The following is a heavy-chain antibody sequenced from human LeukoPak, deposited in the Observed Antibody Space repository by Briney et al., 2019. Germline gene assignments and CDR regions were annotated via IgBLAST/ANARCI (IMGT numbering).Heavy chain of an antibody. J-gene: IGHJ4*02. CDR3: ASTKLGYSSGWH. D-gene: IGHD6-19*01. V-gene: IGHV4-39*01. Sequence: PSETLSLTCTVSGGSISSSYSWGWIRQPPGKGLEWIGNIYYSGSTYYNSSLKSRVTISVDTSKNQFSLKLSSVTASDTAIYYCASTKLGYSSGWHWGQGTLVTVSS. CDR1: GGSISSSYS. CDR2: IYYSGST.